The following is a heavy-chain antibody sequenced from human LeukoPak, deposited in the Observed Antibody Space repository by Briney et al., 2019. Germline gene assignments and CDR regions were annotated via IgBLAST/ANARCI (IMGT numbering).Heavy chain of an antibody. J-gene: IGHJ4*02. D-gene: IGHD3-22*01. Sequence: SVKVSCKASGGTFSSYAISWVRQAPGQGLEWMGRIIPILGIANYAQKFQGRVTITADKSTSTAYVELSSLRSEDTAVYYCARGVNYYDSSGYGHWGQGTLVTVSS. CDR1: GGTFSSYA. CDR3: ARGVNYYDSSGYGH. CDR2: IIPILGIA. V-gene: IGHV1-69*04.